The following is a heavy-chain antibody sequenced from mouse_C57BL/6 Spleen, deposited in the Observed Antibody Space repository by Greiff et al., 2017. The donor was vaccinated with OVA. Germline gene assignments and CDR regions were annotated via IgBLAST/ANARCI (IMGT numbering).Heavy chain of an antibody. CDR1: GFSLTSYG. V-gene: IGHV2-9*01. D-gene: IGHD1-1*01. J-gene: IGHJ1*03. CDR3: AKHSGSRYYFDV. Sequence: VKLMESGPGLVAPSQSLSISCTVSGFSLTSYGVDWVRQPPGKGLEWLGVIWGGGGTNYNSAPMSRLGISKDNSKSQLFIRMNSLQTDDTARDYCAKHSGSRYYFDVWGTGTTVTVSS. CDR2: IWGGGGT.